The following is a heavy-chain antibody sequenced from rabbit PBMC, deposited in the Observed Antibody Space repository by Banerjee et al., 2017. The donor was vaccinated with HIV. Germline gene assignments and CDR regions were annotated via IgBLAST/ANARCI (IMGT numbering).Heavy chain of an antibody. Sequence: QSLEESGGGLVKPGASLTLTCTASGFTISSISWICWVRQAPGKGLEWIACIYSGSSGSTYYASRAKGRFTISKTSSTTVTLEITSLTAADTATYFCARNGGMLDYKLWGQGTLVT. CDR1: GFTISSISW. V-gene: IGHV1S40*01. CDR3: ARNGGMLDYKL. J-gene: IGHJ3*01. D-gene: IGHD6-1*01. CDR2: IYSGSSGST.